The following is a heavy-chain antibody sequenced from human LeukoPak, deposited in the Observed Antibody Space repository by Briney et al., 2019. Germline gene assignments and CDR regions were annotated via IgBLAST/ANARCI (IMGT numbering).Heavy chain of an antibody. V-gene: IGHV1-69*13. D-gene: IGHD3-10*01. J-gene: IGHJ3*02. CDR2: IIPIFGTA. Sequence: ASVKVSCKASGGTFSSYAISWVRQAPGQGLEWMGGIIPIFGTANYAQKFQGRVAITADESTSTAYMELSSLRSEDTAVYYCASLSITMVRGVPELVPPPDIWGQGTMVTVSS. CDR3: ASLSITMVRGVPELVPPPDI. CDR1: GGTFSSYA.